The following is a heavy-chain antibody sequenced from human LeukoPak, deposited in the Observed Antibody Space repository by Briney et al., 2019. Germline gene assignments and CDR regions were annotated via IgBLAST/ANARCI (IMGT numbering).Heavy chain of an antibody. J-gene: IGHJ4*02. CDR3: ATEGVTDYYDSSGYSDY. CDR1: GFTFSSYS. D-gene: IGHD3-22*01. Sequence: GGSLRLSCAASGFTFSSYSMNWVRQAPGKGLEWVSSISSSSSYIYYADSVKGRFTISRDNAKNSLYLQMNSLRAEDTAVYYCATEGVTDYYDSSGYSDYWGQGTLVTVSS. V-gene: IGHV3-21*01. CDR2: ISSSSSYI.